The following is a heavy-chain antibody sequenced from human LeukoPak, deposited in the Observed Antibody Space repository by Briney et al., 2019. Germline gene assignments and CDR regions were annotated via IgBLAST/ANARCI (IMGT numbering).Heavy chain of an antibody. J-gene: IGHJ4*02. Sequence: GRSLRLSCAASGFTFSSYAMHWVRQAPGKGLEWVAVISYDGSNKYYADSVKGRFTISRDNSKNTLYLQMNSLRAEDTAVYYCARSWPCDSSGYKEYYFDYWGQGTLVTVSS. CDR2: ISYDGSNK. CDR1: GFTFSSYA. D-gene: IGHD3-22*01. CDR3: ARSWPCDSSGYKEYYFDY. V-gene: IGHV3-30-3*01.